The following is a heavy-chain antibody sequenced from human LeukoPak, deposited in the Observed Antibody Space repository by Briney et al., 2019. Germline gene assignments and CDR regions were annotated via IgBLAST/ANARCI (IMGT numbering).Heavy chain of an antibody. V-gene: IGHV3-53*01. CDR1: GFTFSSYA. CDR3: VRERCTTTGCHGQFDY. Sequence: GGSLRLSCAASGFTFSSYAMSWVRQAPGKGLEWVSVIYSGGKTDYADSAKGQYTISRDNSKNTLYLQMNSLRADDTAVYYCVRERCTTTGCHGQFDYWGQGTLVTVSS. J-gene: IGHJ4*02. D-gene: IGHD2-2*01. CDR2: IYSGGKT.